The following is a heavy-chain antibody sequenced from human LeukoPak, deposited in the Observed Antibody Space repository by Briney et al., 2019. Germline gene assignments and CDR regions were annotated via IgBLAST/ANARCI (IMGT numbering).Heavy chain of an antibody. CDR2: IYYSGST. CDR1: GGSISSYY. V-gene: IGHV4-59*01. CDR3: ARQGMVRGVIGYYYYYYMDV. Sequence: SETLSLTCTVSGGSISSYYWSWIRQPPGKGLEWIGYIYYSGSTNYNPSLKSRVTISVDTSKNQFSLKLSSVTAADTAVYYCARQGMVRGVIGYYYYYYMDVWGKGTTVTISS. J-gene: IGHJ6*03. D-gene: IGHD3-10*01.